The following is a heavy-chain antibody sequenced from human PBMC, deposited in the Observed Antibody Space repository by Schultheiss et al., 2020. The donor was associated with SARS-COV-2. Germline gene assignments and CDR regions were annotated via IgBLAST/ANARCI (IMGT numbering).Heavy chain of an antibody. CDR1: GGSFSGYY. D-gene: IGHD3-22*01. J-gene: IGHJ4*02. CDR3: ARNGAARDSSGHYYGY. V-gene: IGHV4-34*01. CDR2: INHSGST. Sequence: SETLSLTCAVYGGSFSGYYWSWIRQPAGKGLEWIGEINHSGSTNYNPSLKSRVTISVDTSKNQFSLKLSSVTAADTAVYYCARNGAARDSSGHYYGYWGQGTLVTVSS.